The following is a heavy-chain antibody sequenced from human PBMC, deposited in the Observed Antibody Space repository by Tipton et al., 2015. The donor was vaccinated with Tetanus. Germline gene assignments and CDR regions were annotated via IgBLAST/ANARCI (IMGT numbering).Heavy chain of an antibody. CDR1: GYTFTNYA. V-gene: IGHV1-18*01. Sequence: QLVQSGAEVKKPGASVKVYCTTSGYTFTNYAISWVRQAPGQGLEWMGWISIYKAKTYYSQKLQCRVTLTADTSTRTAYMELRSLRSDDTAVYFCGRHPRYIYESIGFTTPWGQGTLVSVSS. D-gene: IGHD3-22*01. CDR3: GRHPRYIYESIGFTTP. CDR2: ISIYKAKT. J-gene: IGHJ5*02.